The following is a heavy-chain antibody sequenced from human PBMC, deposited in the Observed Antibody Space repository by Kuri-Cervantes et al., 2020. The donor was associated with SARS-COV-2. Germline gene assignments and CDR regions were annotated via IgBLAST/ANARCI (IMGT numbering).Heavy chain of an antibody. V-gene: IGHV3-30-3*01. Sequence: GESLRLSWAASGFTFSIYAMHWVRQAPGKGLEWVAVISYDGSNKYYADSVKGRFTISRDNSKNTLYLQMNSLRAEDPAVYYCARELLWFVGCGDFDIWGQGTMVTVSS. J-gene: IGHJ3*02. CDR1: GFTFSIYA. CDR2: ISYDGSNK. D-gene: IGHD3-10*01. CDR3: ARELLWFVGCGDFDI.